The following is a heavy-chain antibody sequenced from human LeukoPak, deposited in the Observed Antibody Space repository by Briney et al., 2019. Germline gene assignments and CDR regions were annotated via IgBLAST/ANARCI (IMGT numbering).Heavy chain of an antibody. D-gene: IGHD3-9*01. Sequence: GGSLRLSCAASGFTFSSYAMIWVRQAPGKGLEWVSAISGSGGSTYYADSVKGRFTISRDNSKNTLYLQMNSLRAEDTAVYYCAKEPGLRYFDWLSHFDYWGQGTLVTVSP. J-gene: IGHJ4*02. CDR3: AKEPGLRYFDWLSHFDY. CDR1: GFTFSSYA. CDR2: ISGSGGST. V-gene: IGHV3-23*01.